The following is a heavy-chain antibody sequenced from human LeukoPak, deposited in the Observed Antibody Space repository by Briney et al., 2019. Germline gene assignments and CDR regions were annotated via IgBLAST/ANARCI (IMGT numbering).Heavy chain of an antibody. CDR1: GYTFTGYY. D-gene: IGHD1-1*01. Sequence: ASVKVSCKASGYTFTGYYMHWVRQAPGQGLEWMGWINPNSGGTNYAQKFQGRVTMTRDTSISTAYMELSRLRSDDTAVYYCARDSGTTPYGMDVWGQGTTATVSS. V-gene: IGHV1-2*02. CDR3: ARDSGTTPYGMDV. CDR2: INPNSGGT. J-gene: IGHJ6*02.